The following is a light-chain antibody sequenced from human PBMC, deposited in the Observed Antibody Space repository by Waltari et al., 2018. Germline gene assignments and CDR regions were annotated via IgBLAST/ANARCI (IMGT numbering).Light chain of an antibody. CDR1: QSVSRT. V-gene: IGKV3-15*01. CDR2: DAS. Sequence: ETLMTQPPATLSVSPGERATLTCRASQSVSRTLAWYQQKPGQAPRLLIFDASIRATGTPARFSGSGSGTEFTLTISSLQSEDVAVYYCQQYNDWPPELTFGGGTKVEIK. CDR3: QQYNDWPPELT. J-gene: IGKJ4*01.